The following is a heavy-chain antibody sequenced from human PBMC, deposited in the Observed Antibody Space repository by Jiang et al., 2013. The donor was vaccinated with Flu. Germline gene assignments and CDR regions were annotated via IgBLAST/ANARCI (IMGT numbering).Heavy chain of an antibody. CDR3: ARAGIMVRGVISYGMDV. J-gene: IGHJ6*02. CDR1: GGTFSSYA. CDR2: IIPIFGTA. Sequence: VQLVESGAEVKKPGSSVKVSCKASGGTFSSYAISWVRQAPGQGLEWMGGIIPIFGTANYAQKFQGRVTITADESTSTAYMELSSLRSEDTAVYYCARAGIMVRGVISYGMDVWGQGTTVTVSS. V-gene: IGHV1-69*01. D-gene: IGHD3-10*01.